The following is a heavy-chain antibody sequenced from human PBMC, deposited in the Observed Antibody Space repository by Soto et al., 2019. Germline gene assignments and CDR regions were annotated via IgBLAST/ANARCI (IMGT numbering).Heavy chain of an antibody. V-gene: IGHV3-11*01. Sequence: QVQLVESGGGLVKPGGSLILSCAASGFTFSDYYMSWIRQAPGKGLEWVSYISSSGSTIYYADSVKGRFTISRDNAENALYVQMNSSRAEDKAVYYCAREQTYDFWSCRAYYYYGMDVWGQGTTDTVSS. CDR2: ISSSGSTI. CDR3: AREQTYDFWSCRAYYYYGMDV. J-gene: IGHJ6*02. D-gene: IGHD3-3*01. CDR1: GFTFSDYY.